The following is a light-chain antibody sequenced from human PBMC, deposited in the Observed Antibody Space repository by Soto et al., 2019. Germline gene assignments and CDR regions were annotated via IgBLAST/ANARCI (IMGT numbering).Light chain of an antibody. CDR2: GNS. CDR3: QSYDSSLSADV. Sequence: QSVLTQPPSVSGAPGQRVTISCTWSSSNIGAGYDVHWYQQLPGTAPKLLIYGNSNRPSGVPDRFSGSKSGTSASLAITGLQAEDEADYYCQSYDSSLSADVFGTGTKLTVL. CDR1: SSNIGAGYD. J-gene: IGLJ1*01. V-gene: IGLV1-40*01.